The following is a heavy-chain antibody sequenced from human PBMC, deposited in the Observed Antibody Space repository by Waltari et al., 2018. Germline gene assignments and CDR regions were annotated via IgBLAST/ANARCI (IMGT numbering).Heavy chain of an antibody. CDR1: GYSFTSYW. CDR2: IYPGDSDT. V-gene: IGHV5-51*03. CDR3: ARGHGSGSYYVY. J-gene: IGHJ4*02. D-gene: IGHD3-10*01. Sequence: EVQLVQSGAEVKKPGESLKISCKGSGYSFTSYWIGWVRQMPGKGLEWMGIIYPGDSDTRYSPSFQGQVTISADKSISTAYMELSRLRSDDTAVYYCARGHGSGSYYVYWGQGTLVTVSS.